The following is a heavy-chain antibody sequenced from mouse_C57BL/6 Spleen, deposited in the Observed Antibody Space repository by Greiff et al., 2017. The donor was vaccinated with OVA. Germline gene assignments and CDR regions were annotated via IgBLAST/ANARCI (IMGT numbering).Heavy chain of an antibody. J-gene: IGHJ1*03. V-gene: IGHV1-26*01. CDR3: AGDFMVTTRWYFDV. Sequence: EVQLQQSGPELVKPGASVKISCKASGYTFTDYYMNWVKQSHGKSLEWIGDINPNNGGTSYNQKFKGKATLTVDKSSSTAYMELRSLTSEDSAVYYCAGDFMVTTRWYFDVWGTGTTVTVSS. CDR2: INPNNGGT. CDR1: GYTFTDYY. D-gene: IGHD2-2*01.